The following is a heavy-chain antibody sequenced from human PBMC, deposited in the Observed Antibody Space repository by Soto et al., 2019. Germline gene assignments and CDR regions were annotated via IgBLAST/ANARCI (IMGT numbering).Heavy chain of an antibody. V-gene: IGHV3-7*01. J-gene: IGHJ4*02. CDR2: MNQDASHV. D-gene: IGHD3-16*02. CDR3: ARDFSYQRFDH. CDR1: GVRISSSW. Sequence: VGLLRLPCVAAGVRISSSWICWIRQTPGKGLEWVTNMNQDASHVAYADDVKGRFTVSRDNAKNAVYLQMNSLTVEDTAVYFCARDFSYQRFDHWGQGALVTVSS.